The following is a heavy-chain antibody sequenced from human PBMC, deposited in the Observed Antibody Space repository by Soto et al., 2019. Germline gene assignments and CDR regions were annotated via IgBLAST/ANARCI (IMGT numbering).Heavy chain of an antibody. CDR3: ARNSISKKIDS. D-gene: IGHD3-22*01. Sequence: QVQLQESGPGLVKPSQTLSLTCSVSGGSINSGGYYWTWIRQHPGKGLEWIGNIFYSGGTSYNPSLKSRLTISIDTSKTHFSLKLSSVTAADTAVYYCARNSISKKIDSWGQGTLVTVSS. J-gene: IGHJ4*02. V-gene: IGHV4-31*03. CDR1: GGSINSGGYY. CDR2: IFYSGGT.